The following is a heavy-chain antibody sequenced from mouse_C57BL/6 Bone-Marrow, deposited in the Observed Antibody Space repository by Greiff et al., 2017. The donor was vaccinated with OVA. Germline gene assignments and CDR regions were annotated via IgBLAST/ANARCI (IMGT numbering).Heavy chain of an antibody. D-gene: IGHD1-1*01. J-gene: IGHJ3*01. V-gene: IGHV1-55*01. CDR2: IYPGSGST. Sequence: VQLQQPGAELVKPGASVKMSCKASGYTFTSYLITWVKQRPGQGLEWIGDIYPGSGSTNYNEKFKSKATLTVDTSSSTAYMQLSSLTSEDTAVYYCARSGDYSWFAYWGQGTLVTVSA. CDR1: GYTFTSYL. CDR3: ARSGDYSWFAY.